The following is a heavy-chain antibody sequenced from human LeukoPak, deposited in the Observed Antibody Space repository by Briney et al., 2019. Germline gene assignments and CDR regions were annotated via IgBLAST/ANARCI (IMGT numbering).Heavy chain of an antibody. J-gene: IGHJ6*02. V-gene: IGHV4-39*01. CDR1: GGSISNAYYY. CDR2: VNYDAYT. CDR3: ARVGGSLLYYYYYGMDV. D-gene: IGHD1-26*01. Sequence: RSSETLSLTCTVSGGSISNAYYYWGWIRQPPGKGLEYIGSVNYDAYTYYNPSLRSRVTISVDTSKNQFSLKLSSVTAADTAVYYCARVGGSLLYYYYYGMDVWGQGTTVTVSS.